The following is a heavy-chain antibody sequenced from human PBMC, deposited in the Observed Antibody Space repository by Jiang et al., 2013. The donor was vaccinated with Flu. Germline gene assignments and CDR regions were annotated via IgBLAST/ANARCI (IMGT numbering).Heavy chain of an antibody. Sequence: GLVKPSETLSLTCDVSGDSVSSGDHWWSWIRQPPGKPLEWIGYIYYRGTTSYNPSLMSRVTMSVDASDNHFSLKLESVTAADTAVYFCARGSSDLWGYFLDSWGQGTLVTVSS. CDR3: ARGSSDLWGYFLDS. CDR1: GDSVSSGDHW. J-gene: IGHJ4*02. V-gene: IGHV4-61*03. D-gene: IGHD3-10*01. CDR2: IYYRGTT.